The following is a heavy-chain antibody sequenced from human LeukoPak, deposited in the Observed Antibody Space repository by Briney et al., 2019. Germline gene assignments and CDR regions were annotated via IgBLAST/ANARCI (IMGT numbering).Heavy chain of an antibody. J-gene: IGHJ4*02. D-gene: IGHD6-13*01. CDR2: INHSGST. CDR1: GGSFSGYY. Sequence: SETLSLTCAVYGGSFSGYYWSWIRQPPGKGVEWIGEINHSGSTNYNPSLKSRVTISVDTSKNQFSLKLSSVTAADTAVYYCARANTVYSSSGIDYWGQGTLVTVSS. V-gene: IGHV4-34*01. CDR3: ARANTVYSSSGIDY.